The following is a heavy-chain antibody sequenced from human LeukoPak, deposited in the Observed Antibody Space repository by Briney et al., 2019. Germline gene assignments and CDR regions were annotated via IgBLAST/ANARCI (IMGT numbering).Heavy chain of an antibody. Sequence: SETLSLTCTVSGGSISNYYWSWIRQPPGKGLEWIGYIYYSGSTNYNPSLKSRVTISVDTSKNQFSLRLSSVTAADTAIYYCARAPYCSGGSCYSGGLYWGQGTLVTVSS. CDR1: GGSISNYY. V-gene: IGHV4-59*08. D-gene: IGHD2-15*01. CDR2: IYYSGST. J-gene: IGHJ4*02. CDR3: ARAPYCSGGSCYSGGLY.